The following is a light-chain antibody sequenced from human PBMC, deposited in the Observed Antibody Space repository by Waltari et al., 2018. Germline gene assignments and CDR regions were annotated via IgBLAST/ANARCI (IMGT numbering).Light chain of an antibody. J-gene: IGKJ1*01. CDR3: QQGSSFPPT. V-gene: IGKV1-12*01. CDR1: HNINTW. CDR2: GAS. Sequence: DIQMTQSPSSVSASVGDRVTITCRASHNINTWLAWYQQKPGKGPNLLIFGASNLQTGVTSRFSGSGSGTFFTLTISGLQPEDSATYFCQQGSSFPPTFGQGTIVEVK.